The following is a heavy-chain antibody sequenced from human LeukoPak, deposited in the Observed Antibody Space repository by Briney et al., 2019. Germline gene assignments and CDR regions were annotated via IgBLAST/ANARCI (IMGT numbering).Heavy chain of an antibody. CDR3: ARDVVRIAAAGGFDY. V-gene: IGHV1-2*02. D-gene: IGHD6-13*01. Sequence: ASVKVSCKASGYTFTGYYMHWVRQAPGLGLEWMGWINPNSGGTNYAQKFQGRVTMTRDTSISTAYMELGRLRSDDTAVYYCARDVVRIAAAGGFDYWGQGTLVTVSS. CDR1: GYTFTGYY. CDR2: INPNSGGT. J-gene: IGHJ4*02.